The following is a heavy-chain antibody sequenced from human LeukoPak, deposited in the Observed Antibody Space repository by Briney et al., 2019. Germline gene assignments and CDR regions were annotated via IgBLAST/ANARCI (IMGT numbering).Heavy chain of an antibody. D-gene: IGHD3-22*01. CDR2: ISSSSSYI. J-gene: IGHJ3*02. CDR3: ATKGWYYDSSGYYLSDAFDI. CDR1: GFTFSSYS. Sequence: GGSLRLSCAASGFTFSSYSMNWVRQAPGKGLEWVSSISSSSSYIYYADSVKGRFTISRDNAKNSLYLQMNSLRAEDTAVYYCATKGWYYDSSGYYLSDAFDIWGQGTMVTVSS. V-gene: IGHV3-21*01.